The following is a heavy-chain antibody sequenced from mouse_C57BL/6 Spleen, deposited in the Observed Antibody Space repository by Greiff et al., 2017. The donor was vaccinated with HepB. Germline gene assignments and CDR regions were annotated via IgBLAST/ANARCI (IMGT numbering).Heavy chain of an antibody. CDR2: ISYDGSN. CDR1: GYSITSGYY. D-gene: IGHD1-1*01. J-gene: IGHJ4*01. CDR3: ARNYVYAMDY. Sequence: EVKVEESGPGLVKPSQSLSLTCSVTGYSITSGYYWNWIRQFPGNKLEWMGYISYDGSNNYNPSLKNRISITRDTSKNQFFLKLNSVTTEDTATYYCARNYVYAMDYWGQGTSVTVSS. V-gene: IGHV3-6*01.